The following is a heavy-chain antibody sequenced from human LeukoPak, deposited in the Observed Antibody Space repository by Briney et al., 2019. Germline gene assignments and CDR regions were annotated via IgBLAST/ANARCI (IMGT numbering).Heavy chain of an antibody. J-gene: IGHJ4*02. CDR2: IYYSGST. CDR1: GASISSYH. Sequence: SETLSLTCTVSGASISSYHWSWIRQPPGKGLEWIGYIYYSGSTNYNPSLKSRVTLSVDTSKYQFSLKLSSVIAADTAVYYCARSQSSGWYSSDFWGQGTLVTVSS. V-gene: IGHV4-59*01. CDR3: ARSQSSGWYSSDF. D-gene: IGHD6-19*01.